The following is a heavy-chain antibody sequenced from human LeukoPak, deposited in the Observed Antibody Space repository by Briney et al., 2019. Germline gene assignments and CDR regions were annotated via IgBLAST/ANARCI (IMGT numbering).Heavy chain of an antibody. J-gene: IGHJ3*02. CDR1: GGSISSYY. Sequence: SETLSLTCTVPGGSISSYYCSWIRQPPGKGLEWIGYIYYSGSTNYNPSLKSGVTISVDTSKNQFSLKLSSVTAADTAVYYCARGIDAFDIWGQGTMVTVSS. CDR3: ARGIDAFDI. CDR2: IYYSGST. V-gene: IGHV4-59*01.